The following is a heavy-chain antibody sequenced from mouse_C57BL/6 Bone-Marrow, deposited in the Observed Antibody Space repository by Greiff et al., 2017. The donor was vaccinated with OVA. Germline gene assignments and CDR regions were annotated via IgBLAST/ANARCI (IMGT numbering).Heavy chain of an antibody. J-gene: IGHJ1*03. Sequence: EVKVEESGPGLVKPSQSLSLTCSVTGYSITSGYYWNWIRQFPGNKLEWMGYISYDGSNNYNPSLKNRISITRDTSKNQFFLKLNSVTTEDTATYYCARDYYGSSYALWYFDVWGTGTTVTVSS. CDR3: ARDYYGSSYALWYFDV. V-gene: IGHV3-6*01. CDR2: ISYDGSN. D-gene: IGHD1-1*01. CDR1: GYSITSGYY.